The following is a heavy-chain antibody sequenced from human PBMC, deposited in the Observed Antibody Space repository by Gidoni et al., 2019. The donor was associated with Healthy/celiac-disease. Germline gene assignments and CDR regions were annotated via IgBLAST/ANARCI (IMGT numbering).Heavy chain of an antibody. Sequence: QVQLVQSGAEVKKPGSAVKVSCKASGGTFSSYANSWVRQAPGQGLEWMGGIIPIFGTANYAQKFQGRVTITADESTSTAYMELSSLRSEDTAVYYCASTTNWVGYSSSLEGVYWGQGTLVTVSS. CDR3: ASTTNWVGYSSSLEGVY. D-gene: IGHD6-6*01. CDR2: IIPIFGTA. J-gene: IGHJ4*02. V-gene: IGHV1-69*01. CDR1: GGTFSSYA.